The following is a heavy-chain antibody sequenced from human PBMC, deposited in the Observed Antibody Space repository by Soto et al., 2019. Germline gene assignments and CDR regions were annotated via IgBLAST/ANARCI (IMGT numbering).Heavy chain of an antibody. D-gene: IGHD3-3*01. CDR3: ASSPRTILEGYWFDP. J-gene: IGHJ5*02. CDR2: IIPILGIA. CDR1: GGTFSSYT. Sequence: QVQLVQSGAEVKKPGSSVKVSCKASGGTFSSYTISWVRQAPGQGLEWMGRIIPILGIANYAQKFQGRVTITADKATSTAYMELSSMRSEDTAVYYCASSPRTILEGYWFDPWGQGTLVTVSS. V-gene: IGHV1-69*02.